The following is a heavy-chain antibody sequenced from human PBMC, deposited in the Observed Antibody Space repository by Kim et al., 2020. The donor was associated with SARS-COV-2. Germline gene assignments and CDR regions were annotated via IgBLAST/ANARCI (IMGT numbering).Heavy chain of an antibody. D-gene: IGHD1-1*01. CDR2: VNWSGANA. CDR1: GFNFEDYG. Sequence: GGSLRLSCAASGFNFEDYGLSWVRLVPVKGLEWVSGVNWSGANAGYADSVKGRFTISRDNAKNSLYLQMNSLRAEDTALYFCARTLEPRSYYYYHAMDVWGQGTTVTVSS. J-gene: IGHJ6*02. V-gene: IGHV3-20*04. CDR3: ARTLEPRSYYYYHAMDV.